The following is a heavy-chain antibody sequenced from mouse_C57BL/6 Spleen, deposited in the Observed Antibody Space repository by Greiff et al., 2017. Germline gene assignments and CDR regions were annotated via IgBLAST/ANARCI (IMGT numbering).Heavy chain of an antibody. CDR1: GYAFSSSW. J-gene: IGHJ4*01. V-gene: IGHV1-82*01. Sequence: QVHVKQSGPELVKPGASVKISCKASGYAFSSSWMNWVKQRPGKGLEWVGRIYPGDGDTNYTGKFKGKATLTADTSSSTAYMQLSSLTSVDSAVYFCASGAPYAMDYWGQGTSVTVSS. CDR2: IYPGDGDT. CDR3: ASGAPYAMDY.